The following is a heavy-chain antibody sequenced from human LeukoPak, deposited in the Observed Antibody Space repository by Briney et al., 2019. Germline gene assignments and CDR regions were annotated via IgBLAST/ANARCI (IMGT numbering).Heavy chain of an antibody. CDR1: GYFISSGYY. CDR2: IYHSGST. CDR3: ARDLNYYDGSTYYDAFDI. Sequence: SEPLSLTCTVSGYFISSGYYWGWIRQPPGKGLEWIGSIYHSGSTYYNPSLKSRVTISVDTSKNQFSLKLSSVTAADTAVYYCARDLNYYDGSTYYDAFDIWGQGTLVTVSS. V-gene: IGHV4-38-2*02. J-gene: IGHJ3*02. D-gene: IGHD3-22*01.